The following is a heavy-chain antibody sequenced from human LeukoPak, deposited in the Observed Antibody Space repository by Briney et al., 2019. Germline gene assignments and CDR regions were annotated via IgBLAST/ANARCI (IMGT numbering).Heavy chain of an antibody. Sequence: SETLSLTCTVSGGSISSSTYYWGWIRRPPGKGLEWIGSIYYSGSTYYNPSLKGRVTVSVDTSKNQFSLNLSSVTAADTAVYYCVRGSTLRHYQYWGQGTLVTVSS. CDR3: VRGSTLRHYQY. D-gene: IGHD3-16*01. J-gene: IGHJ4*02. CDR1: GGSISSSTYY. V-gene: IGHV4-39*01. CDR2: IYYSGST.